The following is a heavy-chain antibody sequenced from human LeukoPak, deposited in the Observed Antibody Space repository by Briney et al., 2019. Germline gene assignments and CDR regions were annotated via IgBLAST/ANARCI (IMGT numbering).Heavy chain of an antibody. CDR2: ITTSSSAK. J-gene: IGHJ4*02. Sequence: GGSLRLSCVASGFTFSTYSMNWVRQAPGKGLEWVSYITTSSSAKYYADSVKGRFTISRDNAENSLYLQMNSLRAEDTAVYYCTRDQEGSDYWGQGTLVTVSS. CDR3: TRDQEGSDY. V-gene: IGHV3-48*01. CDR1: GFTFSTYS.